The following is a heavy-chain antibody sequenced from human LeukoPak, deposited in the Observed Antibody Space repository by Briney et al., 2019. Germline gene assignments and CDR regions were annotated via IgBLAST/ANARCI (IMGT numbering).Heavy chain of an antibody. CDR1: GGSISSYY. D-gene: IGHD4-17*01. J-gene: IGHJ4*02. CDR2: IYYSGST. Sequence: SETLSLTCTVSGGSISSYYWSWIRQPPGKGLEWIGYIYYSGSTNYNPSLKSRVTISVDTSKNQFSLKLSSVTAADTAVYYCARLCGDYGIGYWGQGTLVTVSS. V-gene: IGHV4-59*08. CDR3: ARLCGDYGIGY.